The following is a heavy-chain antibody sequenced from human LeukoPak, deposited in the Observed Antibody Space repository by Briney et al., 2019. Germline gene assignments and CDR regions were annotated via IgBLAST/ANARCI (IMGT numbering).Heavy chain of an antibody. D-gene: IGHD3-10*01. CDR2: IYLGESET. J-gene: IGHJ3*02. CDR3: ARLWARAFDI. V-gene: IGHV5-51*01. CDR1: GYSFTNYW. Sequence: RGESLKISCKGSGYSFTNYWNGLGRQMPGKGLELIGLIYLGESETRYSPSFQGQITISANKSTSTAYLQWSSLKASDTAMYYCARLWARAFDIWGEGTRVTVSS.